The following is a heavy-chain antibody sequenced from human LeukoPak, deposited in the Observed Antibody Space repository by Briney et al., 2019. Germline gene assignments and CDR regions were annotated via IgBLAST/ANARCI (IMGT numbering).Heavy chain of an antibody. CDR1: GYAFSNFW. D-gene: IGHD1/OR15-1a*01. J-gene: IGHJ4*02. CDR3: ARPTGKGGTYMSKSFDY. Sequence: GESLKISCQGSGYAFSNFWIGWVRQTPGKDLEWIGVIYPGDSETTYSPSLQGQVTISADKSTSTVYLQWSSLKASDSAMYYCARPTGKGGTYMSKSFDYWGQGTLVTVSS. V-gene: IGHV5-51*01. CDR2: IYPGDSET.